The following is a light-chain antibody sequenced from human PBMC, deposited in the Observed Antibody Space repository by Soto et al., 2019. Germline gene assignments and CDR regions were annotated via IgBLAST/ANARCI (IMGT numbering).Light chain of an antibody. Sequence: EIVLTQSPGTLSLSPGERATLSCRSSQSVNSNYLAWYQQKPGQAPRLLIYAASSRAAGFPDRFSGSGSETDFTLTISRLEPEDFAVYYCLQYGGSPWTFGQGTKVDIK. J-gene: IGKJ1*01. CDR2: AAS. CDR1: QSVNSNY. V-gene: IGKV3-20*01. CDR3: LQYGGSPWT.